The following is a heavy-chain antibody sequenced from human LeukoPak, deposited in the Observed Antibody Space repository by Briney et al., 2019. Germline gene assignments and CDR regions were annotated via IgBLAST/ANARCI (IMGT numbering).Heavy chain of an antibody. Sequence: SETLSLTCTVSGGSISSYYWSWIRQPPGKGLEWIGYIYYSGSTNYNPSLKSRVTISVDTSKNQFSLKLSSVTAADTAVYYCARSRGRPPSNFDYWGQGTLVTVSS. CDR3: ARSRGRPPSNFDY. J-gene: IGHJ4*02. CDR1: GGSISSYY. D-gene: IGHD3-10*01. V-gene: IGHV4-59*01. CDR2: IYYSGST.